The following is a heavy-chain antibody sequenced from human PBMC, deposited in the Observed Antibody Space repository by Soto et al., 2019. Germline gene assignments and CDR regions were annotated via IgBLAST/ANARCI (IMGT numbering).Heavy chain of an antibody. D-gene: IGHD6-13*01. CDR2: MNPNSGNT. CDR1: GYTFTSYD. J-gene: IGHJ6*02. Sequence: QVQLVQSGAEVKKPGASVKVSCKASGYTFTSYDINWVRQATGQGLEWMGWMNPNSGNTGYAQKFQGRVTMTRNTSIRKAYMELSSLRAEDTAVYYCAREYSGSWYGYYYYGMDVWGQGTTVTVSS. CDR3: AREYSGSWYGYYYYGMDV. V-gene: IGHV1-8*01.